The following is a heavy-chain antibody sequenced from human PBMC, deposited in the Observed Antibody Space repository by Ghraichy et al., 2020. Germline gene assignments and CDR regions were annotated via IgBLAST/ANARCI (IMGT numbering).Heavy chain of an antibody. CDR1: GFTFSSYS. CDR3: ASGLKYYYDSSAIRGAFDI. Sequence: GGSLRLSCAASGFTFSSYSMNWVRQAPGKGLEWVSSISSSSSYIYYADSVKGRFTISRDNAKNSLYLQMNSLRAEDTAVYYCASGLKYYYDSSAIRGAFDIWGQGTMVTVSS. J-gene: IGHJ3*02. D-gene: IGHD3-22*01. CDR2: ISSSSSYI. V-gene: IGHV3-21*01.